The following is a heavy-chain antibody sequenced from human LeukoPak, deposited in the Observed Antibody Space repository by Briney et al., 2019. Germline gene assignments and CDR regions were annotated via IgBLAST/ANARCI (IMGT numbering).Heavy chain of an antibody. CDR3: ARDRGVQLERRAFYSDY. CDR1: GYTFTSYG. CDR2: ISAYNGNT. V-gene: IGHV1-18*01. J-gene: IGHJ4*02. Sequence: ASVKVSCKASGYTFTSYGISWVRQAPGQGLEWMGWISAYNGNTNYAQKLQGRVTMTTDTSTSTAYMELRSLRSDDTAVYYCARDRGVQLERRAFYSDYWGQGTLVTVSS. D-gene: IGHD1-1*01.